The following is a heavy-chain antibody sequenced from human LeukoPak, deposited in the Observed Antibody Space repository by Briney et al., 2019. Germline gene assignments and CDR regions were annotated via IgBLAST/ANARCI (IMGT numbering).Heavy chain of an antibody. CDR1: GFTVSSNY. J-gene: IGHJ3*02. CDR3: AKYWYSYAFDI. D-gene: IGHD2-21*01. V-gene: IGHV3-66*01. CDR2: IYSGGST. Sequence: GGSLRLSCAASGFTVSSNYMSWVRQAPGQGLEWVSTIYSGGSTYYADSVKGRFIISRDNSKNTLYLQMNSLRAEDTAVYYRAKYWYSYAFDIWGQGTMVTVSS.